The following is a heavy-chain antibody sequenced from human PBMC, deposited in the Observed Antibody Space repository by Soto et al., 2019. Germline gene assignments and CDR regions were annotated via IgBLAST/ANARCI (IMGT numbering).Heavy chain of an antibody. J-gene: IGHJ6*02. Sequence: SETLSLTCAVSGYSIASGYYWAWIRQSPGKGLEWIGSIYHAGSLYYNPSLNSRVAVSLDTSKHHFSLKLTSVTPADTAVYYCARTFDYYGMDVWGQGTTVPVSS. CDR2: IYHAGSL. CDR3: ARTFDYYGMDV. V-gene: IGHV4-38-2*01. CDR1: GYSIASGYY.